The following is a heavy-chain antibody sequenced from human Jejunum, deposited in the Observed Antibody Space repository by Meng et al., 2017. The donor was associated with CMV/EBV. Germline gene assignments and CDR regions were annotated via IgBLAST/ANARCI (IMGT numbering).Heavy chain of an antibody. CDR3: ARQTDYSNAIDY. V-gene: IGHV3-9*01. Sequence: AVSGFSVRAYAMHWVRQAPGKGLEWVSGSSWDSVHIGYADSVKGRFTISRDNGKNSLFLQMNSLRPEDTGLYYCARQTDYSNAIDYWGQGTLVTVSS. J-gene: IGHJ4*02. CDR2: SSWDSVHI. CDR1: GFSVRAYA. D-gene: IGHD4-11*01.